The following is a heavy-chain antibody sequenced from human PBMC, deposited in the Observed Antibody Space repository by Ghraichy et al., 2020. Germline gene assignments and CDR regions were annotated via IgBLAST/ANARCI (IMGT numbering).Heavy chain of an antibody. CDR3: ATLYGDYPDY. CDR1: GFTFSSSG. J-gene: IGHJ4*02. V-gene: IGHV3-30*03. Sequence: GGYLRLSCAASGFTFSSSGMHWVRQAPGKGLEWVAVIAYDGSNKYYADSVKGRFTISRDNSKNTLYLQMNSLRAEDTAVYYCATLYGDYPDYWGQGTLVTVSS. D-gene: IGHD4-17*01. CDR2: IAYDGSNK.